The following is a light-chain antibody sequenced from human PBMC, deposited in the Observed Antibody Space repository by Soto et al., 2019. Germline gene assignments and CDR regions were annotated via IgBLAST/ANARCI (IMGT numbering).Light chain of an antibody. J-gene: IGLJ2*01. CDR1: SRDVGGYNY. CDR3: SSYAGSNIFVI. Sequence: QSALTQPPSASGSPGQSVTISCTGTSRDVGGYNYVSWYQHHPGKAPKLMIYEVSKRPSGVPDRFSGSKSGNTASLTVSGLQAEDEADYYCSSYAGSNIFVIFGGGTKVTVL. CDR2: EVS. V-gene: IGLV2-8*01.